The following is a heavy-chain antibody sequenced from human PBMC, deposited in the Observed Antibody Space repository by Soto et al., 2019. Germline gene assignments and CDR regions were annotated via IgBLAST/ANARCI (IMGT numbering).Heavy chain of an antibody. Sequence: QVQLVQSGAEVKKPGASVKVSCKASGYTFTRDGISWVRQAPGQGLEWMGWISAYNGNKNYAQKLQGRVTMTTDTATSTAYMELRSLRPDDTAVYYCARDLTYGGNSGIFDYWGQGTLVTVSS. CDR1: GYTFTRDG. D-gene: IGHD2-21*02. CDR3: ARDLTYGGNSGIFDY. J-gene: IGHJ4*02. CDR2: ISAYNGNK. V-gene: IGHV1-18*01.